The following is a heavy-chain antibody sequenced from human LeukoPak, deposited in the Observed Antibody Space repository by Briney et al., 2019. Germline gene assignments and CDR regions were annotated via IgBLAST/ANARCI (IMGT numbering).Heavy chain of an antibody. CDR2: IRSDGNNK. V-gene: IGHV3-30*02. CDR3: ASQDSSGYYLDY. Sequence: GGSLRLSCAASGFTFSTYGMHWVRQAPGKGLEWVAFIRSDGNNKYYADSVKGRFTISRDNSKNTLYLQMNSLRAEDTAVYYCASQDSSGYYLDYWGQGTLVTVSS. CDR1: GFTFSTYG. J-gene: IGHJ4*02. D-gene: IGHD3-22*01.